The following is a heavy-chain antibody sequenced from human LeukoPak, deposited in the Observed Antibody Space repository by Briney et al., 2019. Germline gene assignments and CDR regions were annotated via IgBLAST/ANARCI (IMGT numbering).Heavy chain of an antibody. J-gene: IGHJ6*02. V-gene: IGHV4-30-4*01. CDR1: GGSISSGDYY. CDR3: ARDAVVPAAISSYGMDV. D-gene: IGHD2-2*01. CDR2: IYYSGST. Sequence: SETLSLTCTVSGGSISSGDYYWSWSRQPPGKGLEWIGYIYYSGSTYYNPSLKSRVTISVDTSKTQFSLKLSSVTAADTAVYYCARDAVVPAAISSYGMDVWGQGTTVTVSS.